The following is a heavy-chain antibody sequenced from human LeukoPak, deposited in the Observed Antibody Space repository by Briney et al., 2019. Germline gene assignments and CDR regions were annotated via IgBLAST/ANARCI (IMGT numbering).Heavy chain of an antibody. CDR1: GYTFTGHY. J-gene: IGHJ4*02. Sequence: APVKVSCQASGYTFTGHYMHWLRQAPGQGLEWMGWIKSDNGDTGSAQKFQGRVTITRDTSITTVYMELSRLTSDDTAVYYCAREGMNTVTGSPDKDFDHWGQGTLVTVSS. D-gene: IGHD4-11*01. CDR2: IKSDNGDT. V-gene: IGHV1-2*02. CDR3: AREGMNTVTGSPDKDFDH.